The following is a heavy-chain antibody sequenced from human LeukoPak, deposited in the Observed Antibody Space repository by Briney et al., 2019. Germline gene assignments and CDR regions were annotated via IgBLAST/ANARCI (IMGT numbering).Heavy chain of an antibody. CDR1: GYTFTSYY. Sequence: ASVKASCKASGYTFTSYYMHWVRQAPGQGLEWMGIINPSGGSTSYAQKFQGRVTMTRDTSTSTVYMELSSLRSEDTAVYYCARGYCSGGSCYSGGLSFDYWGQGTLVTVSS. V-gene: IGHV1-46*01. CDR3: ARGYCSGGSCYSGGLSFDY. D-gene: IGHD2-15*01. J-gene: IGHJ4*02. CDR2: INPSGGST.